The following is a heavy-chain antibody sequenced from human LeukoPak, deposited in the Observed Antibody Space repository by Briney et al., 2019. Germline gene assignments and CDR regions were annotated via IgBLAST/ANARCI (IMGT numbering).Heavy chain of an antibody. CDR2: VIPIFGTA. D-gene: IGHD6-6*01. V-gene: IGHV1-69*13. J-gene: IGHJ5*02. Sequence: SVKVSCKASGGTFSSYAISWVRQAPGQGLEWMGGVIPIFGTANYAQKFQGRVTITADESTSTAYMELSSLRSEDTAVYHCARDVEIAARPENWFDPWGQGTLVTVSS. CDR1: GGTFSSYA. CDR3: ARDVEIAARPENWFDP.